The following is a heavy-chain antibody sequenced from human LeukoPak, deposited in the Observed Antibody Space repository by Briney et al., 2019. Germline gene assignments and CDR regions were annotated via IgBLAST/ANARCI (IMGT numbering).Heavy chain of an antibody. J-gene: IGHJ4*02. CDR1: GFTFSSYW. D-gene: IGHD3-16*02. Sequence: GGSLRLSCAASGFTFSSYWMSWVRQAPGKGLEWVANIKQDGSEKYYVDSVKGRFTISRDNAKNSLYLQMNSLRAEDTAVYYCARQNSDYVWGSYRYPVFDYWGQGTLVTVSS. V-gene: IGHV3-7*01. CDR3: ARQNSDYVWGSYRYPVFDY. CDR2: IKQDGSEK.